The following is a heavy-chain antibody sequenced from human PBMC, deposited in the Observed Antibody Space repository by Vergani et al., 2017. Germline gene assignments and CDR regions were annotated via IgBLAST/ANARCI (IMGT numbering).Heavy chain of an antibody. CDR2: IGSSGPYI. V-gene: IGHV3-21*06. J-gene: IGHJ6*02. CDR1: GFTFSDFS. D-gene: IGHD2-8*01. Sequence: VQLVESGGGLVKPGGSLRLPCAASGFTFSDFSMSWVRQAPGKGLEWVAFIGSSGPYINYADSVKGRFIISRDNTNNSLFLQLRSLGAEDAAVYYCARDCTSGGCPDNYGMDVWGQGATVTVSS. CDR3: ARDCTSGGCPDNYGMDV.